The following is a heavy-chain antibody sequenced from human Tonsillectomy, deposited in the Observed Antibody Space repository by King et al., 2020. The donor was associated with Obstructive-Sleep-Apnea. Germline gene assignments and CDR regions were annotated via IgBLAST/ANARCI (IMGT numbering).Heavy chain of an antibody. Sequence: VQLVESGGGLVQPGRSLRLSCAASGFNSNDYAMHWVRQAPGKGLEWVSGIYWDGSRTGYADFVKGRFTISRDNDKSSLYLQMNNLKAEDTAVYYCGKDISPGGMDVWGQGTTVTVSS. CDR1: GFNSNDYA. CDR2: IYWDGSRT. J-gene: IGHJ6*02. V-gene: IGHV3-9*01. CDR3: GKDISPGGMDV. D-gene: IGHD1-14*01.